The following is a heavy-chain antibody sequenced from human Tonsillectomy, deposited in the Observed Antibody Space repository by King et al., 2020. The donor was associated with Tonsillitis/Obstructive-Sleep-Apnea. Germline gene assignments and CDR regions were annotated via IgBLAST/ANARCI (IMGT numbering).Heavy chain of an antibody. CDR2: ICYDGSNK. Sequence: VQLVESGGGVVQPGRSLRLSCAASGFTFSSYGMHWVRQAPGKGLEWVAVICYDGSNKYYADSVKGRFTISRDNSRNTLYLQMNSLRAEDTAVYYCARGDCSSTSCYHADYWGQGTLVTVSS. D-gene: IGHD2-2*01. CDR1: GFTFSSYG. CDR3: ARGDCSSTSCYHADY. V-gene: IGHV3-33*01. J-gene: IGHJ4*02.